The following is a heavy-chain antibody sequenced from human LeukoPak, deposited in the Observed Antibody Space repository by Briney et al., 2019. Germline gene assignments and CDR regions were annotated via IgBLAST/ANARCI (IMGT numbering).Heavy chain of an antibody. Sequence: PGGSLRLSCAASGFTFSNYWMSWVRQAPGKGLEWVANINQDGSGKYYVDSVKGRFTISRDNAKNSLYLQLNSLRAEDTAVYYCARYCSSTSCHDAFDIWGQGTMVTVSS. D-gene: IGHD2-2*01. V-gene: IGHV3-7*01. J-gene: IGHJ3*02. CDR3: ARYCSSTSCHDAFDI. CDR2: INQDGSGK. CDR1: GFTFSNYW.